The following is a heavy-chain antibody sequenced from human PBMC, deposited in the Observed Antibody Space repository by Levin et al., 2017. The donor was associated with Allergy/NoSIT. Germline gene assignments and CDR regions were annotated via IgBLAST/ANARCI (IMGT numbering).Heavy chain of an antibody. Sequence: GGSLRLSCAASGLTFSSYDMSWVRQAPGKGLEWVSSIGGSGGSTYADSVKGRFTISRDNSKNTLYLQMNSLRAEDTAVYYCAKSRPYWYFDLWGRGTLVTVSS. CDR1: GLTFSSYD. CDR3: AKSRPYWYFDL. D-gene: IGHD2-2*01. J-gene: IGHJ2*01. V-gene: IGHV3-23*01. CDR2: IGGSGGST.